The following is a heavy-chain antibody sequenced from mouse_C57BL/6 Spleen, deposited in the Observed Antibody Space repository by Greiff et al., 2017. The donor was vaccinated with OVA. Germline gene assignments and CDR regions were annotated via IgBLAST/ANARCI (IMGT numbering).Heavy chain of an antibody. CDR3: ARTDGSSLWYFDV. Sequence: EVKLQQSGPELVKPGASVKISCKASGYTFTDYYMNWVKQSHGKSLEWIGDINPNNGGTSYNQKFKGKATLTVDKSSSTAYMELRSLTSEDSAVYYCARTDGSSLWYFDVWGTGTTVTVSS. CDR1: GYTFTDYY. J-gene: IGHJ1*03. V-gene: IGHV1-26*01. CDR2: INPNNGGT. D-gene: IGHD1-1*01.